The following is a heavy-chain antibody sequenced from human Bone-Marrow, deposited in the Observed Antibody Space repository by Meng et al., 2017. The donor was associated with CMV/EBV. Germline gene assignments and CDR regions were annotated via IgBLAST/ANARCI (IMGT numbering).Heavy chain of an antibody. Sequence: YDSNWGRQATGQGLEWMGWMNPNSGNTGYAQKFQGRVTMTRNTSISTAYMELSSLRSEDTAVYYCARGRIRYYYDSSGYYNNWFDPWGQGTLVTVSS. CDR3: ARGRIRYYYDSSGYYNNWFDP. V-gene: IGHV1-8*01. CDR2: MNPNSGNT. D-gene: IGHD3-22*01. CDR1: YD. J-gene: IGHJ5*02.